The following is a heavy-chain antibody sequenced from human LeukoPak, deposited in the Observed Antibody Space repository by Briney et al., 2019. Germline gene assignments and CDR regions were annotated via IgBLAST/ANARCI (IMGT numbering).Heavy chain of an antibody. J-gene: IGHJ6*03. CDR1: GFTFSDHY. CDR2: FYRGGST. V-gene: IGHV3-66*01. Sequence: PGGSLRLSCAASGFTFSDHYMDWVRQAPGKGLEWVSIFYRGGSTYYADSVKGRFTVSRDNSKNILYLQMNSLRAEDTAVYYCARSQDGSGSYFYYFYIDVWGKGTTV. D-gene: IGHD3-10*01. CDR3: ARSQDGSGSYFYYFYIDV.